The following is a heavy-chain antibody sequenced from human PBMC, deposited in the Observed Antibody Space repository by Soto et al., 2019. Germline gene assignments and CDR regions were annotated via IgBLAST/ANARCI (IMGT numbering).Heavy chain of an antibody. CDR3: AKDLYYYDSSLDDY. J-gene: IGHJ4*02. Sequence: QEQLVESGGGLVQPGGSLRLSCVASGFNFSSYAMHWVHQAPGKGLEWVAVISNDGTYKYYAESLKGRFIISRDNSKNTMYLQMNSLRAEDTAVYFCAKDLYYYDSSLDDYWGQGTLVTVSS. V-gene: IGHV3-30*18. CDR1: GFNFSSYA. D-gene: IGHD3-22*01. CDR2: ISNDGTYK.